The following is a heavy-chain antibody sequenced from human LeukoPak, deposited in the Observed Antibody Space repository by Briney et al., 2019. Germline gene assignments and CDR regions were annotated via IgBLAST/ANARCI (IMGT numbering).Heavy chain of an antibody. V-gene: IGHV3-33*03. CDR3: AKEVWRDDSETPGTFGM. CDR1: GFTFSHFA. Sequence: GGSLRLSCAASGFTFSHFAMHWVRQTPGTGLQWVASIWYDGTHGNYVDSVRGRFTISRDNYKNMVYLEMNRLRVEDTAIFYCAKEVWRDDSETPGTFGMLGLGNMVNVSS. J-gene: IGHJ3*02. D-gene: IGHD3-3*01. CDR2: IWYDGTHG.